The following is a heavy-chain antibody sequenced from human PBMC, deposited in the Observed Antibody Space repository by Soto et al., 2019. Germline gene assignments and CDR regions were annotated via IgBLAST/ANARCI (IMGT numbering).Heavy chain of an antibody. CDR3: AREGGYDFWSAYDFDY. Sequence: QVQLVESGGGVVQPGRSLRLSCAASGFTFSSYGMHWVRQAPGKGLEWVAVIWYDGSNKYYADSVKGRFTISRDNSKTTLYRQMNSLRAEDTAVYYCAREGGYDFWSAYDFDYWGQGTLVTVSS. CDR1: GFTFSSYG. D-gene: IGHD3-3*01. CDR2: IWYDGSNK. V-gene: IGHV3-33*01. J-gene: IGHJ4*02.